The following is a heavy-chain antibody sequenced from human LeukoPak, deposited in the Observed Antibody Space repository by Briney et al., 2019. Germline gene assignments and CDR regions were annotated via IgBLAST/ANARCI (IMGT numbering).Heavy chain of an antibody. CDR1: GFTFSSYA. Sequence: PGGSLRLSCAASGFTFSSYAMSWVRQAPGKGLEWVSVISGSGGTTYYADSVKGRSTISRDNSKNTLYLQMNSLRAEDTAVYYCAKLDYYYYGPPWDWGQGPLVTVSS. J-gene: IGHJ4*02. CDR3: AKLDYYYYGPPWD. D-gene: IGHD3-10*01. V-gene: IGHV3-23*01. CDR2: ISGSGGTT.